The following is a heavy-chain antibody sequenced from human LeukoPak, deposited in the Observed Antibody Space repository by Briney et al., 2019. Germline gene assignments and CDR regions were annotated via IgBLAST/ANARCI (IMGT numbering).Heavy chain of an antibody. J-gene: IGHJ4*02. CDR1: GFTFSSYA. D-gene: IGHD5-12*01. CDR2: ISYDGSNK. Sequence: GGSLRLSCAASGFTFSSYAMHWVRQAPGKGLEWVAVISYDGSNKYYADSVKGRFTISRDNSKNTLYLQMNSLRAEDTAVCYCARAAGGYSTSRFDYWGQGTLVTVSS. V-gene: IGHV3-30-3*01. CDR3: ARAAGGYSTSRFDY.